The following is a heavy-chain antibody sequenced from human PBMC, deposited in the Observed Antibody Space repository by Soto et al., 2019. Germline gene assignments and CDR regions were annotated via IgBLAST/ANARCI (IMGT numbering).Heavy chain of an antibody. CDR2: MYYSGSS. D-gene: IGHD2-21*02. V-gene: IGHV4-39*01. CDR1: GGSTSDKSYF. CDR3: ARQRLLRLKPDFDI. J-gene: IGHJ4*02. Sequence: SETLSLTCSVSGGSTSDKSYFWGWVRQSPGKGLEWIGSMYYSGSSYCNPSLKSRVAISVDTSKNQFSLKLRSVTAADTAVYFCARQRLLRLKPDFDIWGQGTLVTVSS.